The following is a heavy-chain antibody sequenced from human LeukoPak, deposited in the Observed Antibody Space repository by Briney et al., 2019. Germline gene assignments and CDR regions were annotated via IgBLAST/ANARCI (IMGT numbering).Heavy chain of an antibody. Sequence: SVKVSCKASGGTFSSYAISWVRQAPGQGLEWMGGIIPIFGTANYAQKFQGRVTITADESTSTAYMELSSLRSEDTAVYYCARLRGRDGLRGYYYGMDVWGQGTTVTVSS. CDR1: GGTFSSYA. CDR2: IIPIFGTA. V-gene: IGHV1-69*13. D-gene: IGHD5-24*01. J-gene: IGHJ6*02. CDR3: ARLRGRDGLRGYYYGMDV.